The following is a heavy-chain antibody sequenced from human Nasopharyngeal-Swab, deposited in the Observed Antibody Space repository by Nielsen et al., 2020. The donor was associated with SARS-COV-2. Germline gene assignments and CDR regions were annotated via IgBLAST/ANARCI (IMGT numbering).Heavy chain of an antibody. V-gene: IGHV4-30-2*01. D-gene: IGHD5-12*01. CDR2: IYHSGST. J-gene: IGHJ4*02. Sequence: SETLSLTCAVSGGSISSGGYSWSWIRQPPGKGLEWIGYIYHSGSTYYNPSLKSRVTISVDRSKNQFSLKLSSVTAADTAVYYCARDARLRGYSGYAYDYWGQGTLVTVSS. CDR1: GGSISSGGYS. CDR3: ARDARLRGYSGYAYDY.